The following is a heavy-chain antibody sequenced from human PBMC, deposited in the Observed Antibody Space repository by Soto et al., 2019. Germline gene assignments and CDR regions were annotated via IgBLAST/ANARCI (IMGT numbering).Heavy chain of an antibody. D-gene: IGHD3-3*01. CDR1: GYSISSSNW. J-gene: IGHJ4*02. CDR3: ARMGPGGYDFWSGSLDY. CDR2: IYYSGST. Sequence: SETLSLTCAVSGYSISSSNWWGWIRQPPGKGLEWIGYIYYSGSTYYNPSPKSRVTMSVDTSKNQFSLKLSSVTAVDTAVYYCARMGPGGYDFWSGSLDYWGQGTLVTVSS. V-gene: IGHV4-28*01.